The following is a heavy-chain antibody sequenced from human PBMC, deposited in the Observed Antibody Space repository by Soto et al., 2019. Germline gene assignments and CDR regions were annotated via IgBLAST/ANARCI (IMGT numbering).Heavy chain of an antibody. CDR1: GGSISSGGYY. CDR2: IYYSGST. Sequence: QAQLQESGPRLVKPSQTLSLTCTVSGGSISSGGYYWSWIRQHPGKGLEWIGYIYYSGSTYYNPSLKSQISISVDTSKNQFSLKLSSVTAADTAVYFCARTYDSSGYNDYWGQGTLVTVSS. J-gene: IGHJ4*02. V-gene: IGHV4-31*01. D-gene: IGHD3-22*01. CDR3: ARTYDSSGYNDY.